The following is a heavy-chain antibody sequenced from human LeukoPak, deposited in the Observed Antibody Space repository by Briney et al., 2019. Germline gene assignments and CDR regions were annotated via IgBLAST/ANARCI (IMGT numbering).Heavy chain of an antibody. D-gene: IGHD3-10*01. J-gene: IGHJ5*02. Sequence: SETLSLTCTVSGGSISSYYWSWIRQPAGKGLEWIGRIYTSGSTNYNPSLESRVTISVDTSKNQFSLKLSSVTAADTAVYYCVTYGSGSYARFDPWGQGTLVTVSS. CDR1: GGSISSYY. V-gene: IGHV4-4*07. CDR3: VTYGSGSYARFDP. CDR2: IYTSGST.